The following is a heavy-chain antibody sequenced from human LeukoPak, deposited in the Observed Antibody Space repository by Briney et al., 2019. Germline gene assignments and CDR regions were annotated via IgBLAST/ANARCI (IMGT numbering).Heavy chain of an antibody. V-gene: IGHV3-48*03. CDR1: GFTFSSYE. D-gene: IGHD2-21*02. J-gene: IGHJ6*03. CDR3: ARAGVCGGDCSHYYYYMDV. Sequence: PGGSLRLSCAASGFTFSSYEMNWVRQAPGKGLEWVSYISSSGSTIYYADSVKGRFTISRDNAKNSLYLQMNSLRAEDTAVYYCARAGVCGGDCSHYYYYMDVWGKGTTVTVSS. CDR2: ISSSGSTI.